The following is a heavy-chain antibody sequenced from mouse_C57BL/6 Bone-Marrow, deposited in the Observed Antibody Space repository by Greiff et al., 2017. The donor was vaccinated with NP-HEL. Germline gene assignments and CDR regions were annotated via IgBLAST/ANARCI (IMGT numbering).Heavy chain of an antibody. Sequence: EVQLQQSGPELVKPGASVKISCKASGYTFTDYYMNWVKQSHGKSLEWIGDINPNNGGTSYNQKFKGKATLTVDKSSSTAYMELRSLTSEDSAVYYCARNYGSHWYFDVWGTGTTVTVSS. CDR2: INPNNGGT. V-gene: IGHV1-26*01. CDR3: ARNYGSHWYFDV. J-gene: IGHJ1*03. D-gene: IGHD1-1*01. CDR1: GYTFTDYY.